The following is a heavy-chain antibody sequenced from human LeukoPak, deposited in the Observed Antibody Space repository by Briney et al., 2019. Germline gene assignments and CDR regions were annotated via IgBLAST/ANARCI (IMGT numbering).Heavy chain of an antibody. V-gene: IGHV4-39*07. CDR1: GGSISSSSYY. Sequence: SETLSLTCTVSGGSISSSSYYWSWIRQPPGKGLEWIGEINHSGSTNYNPSLKSRVTISVDTSKNQFSLKLSSVTAADTAVYYCARLPQYRDAFDIWGQGTMVTVSS. CDR2: INHSGST. CDR3: ARLPQYRDAFDI. J-gene: IGHJ3*02. D-gene: IGHD2-2*01.